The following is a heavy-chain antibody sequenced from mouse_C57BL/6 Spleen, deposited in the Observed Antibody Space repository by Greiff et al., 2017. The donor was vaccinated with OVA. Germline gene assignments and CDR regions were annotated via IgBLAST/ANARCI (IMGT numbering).Heavy chain of an antibody. CDR2: IYPGDGDT. CDR3: ARKGYDYDDYAMDY. CDR1: GYAFSSYW. Sequence: VQLQQSGAELVKPGASVKISCKASGYAFSSYWMNWVKQRPGKGLEWIGQIYPGDGDTNYNGKFKGKATLTADKSSSTAYMQLSSLTSEYSAVYFCARKGYDYDDYAMDYWGQGTSVTVSS. J-gene: IGHJ4*01. V-gene: IGHV1-80*01. D-gene: IGHD2-4*01.